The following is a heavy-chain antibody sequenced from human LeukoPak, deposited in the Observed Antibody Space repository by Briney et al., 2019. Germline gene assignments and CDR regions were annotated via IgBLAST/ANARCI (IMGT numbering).Heavy chain of an antibody. CDR2: IIPIFCTA. V-gene: IGHV1-69*01. J-gene: IGHJ6*03. D-gene: IGHD3-22*01. CDR3: ARTTYYYDSSGYSSYYYYMDV. Sequence: SVNLSCNASGATFCSYASSWVRQAPGQPLEWMGGIIPIFCTANYAQKFQGRVTITADEATSTAYMELSSLRSEDTAVYYCARTTYYYDSSGYSSYYYYMDVWGKGTTVTISS. CDR1: GATFCSYA.